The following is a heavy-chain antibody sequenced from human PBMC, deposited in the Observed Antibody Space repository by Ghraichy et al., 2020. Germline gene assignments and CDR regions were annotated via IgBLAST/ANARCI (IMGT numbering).Heavy chain of an antibody. D-gene: IGHD3-22*01. V-gene: IGHV1-24*01. CDR3: ASRHYYDSSGRLKPPNWFDP. Sequence: ASVKVSCKVSGYTLTELSMHWVRQAPGKGLEWMGGFDPEDGETIYAQKFQGRVTMTEDTSTDTAYMELSSLRSEDTAVYYCASRHYYDSSGRLKPPNWFDPWGQGTLVTVSS. J-gene: IGHJ5*02. CDR1: GYTLTELS. CDR2: FDPEDGET.